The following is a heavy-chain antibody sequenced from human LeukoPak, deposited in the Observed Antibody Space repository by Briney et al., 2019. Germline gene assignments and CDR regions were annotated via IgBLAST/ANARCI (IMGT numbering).Heavy chain of an antibody. J-gene: IGHJ4*02. D-gene: IGHD3-10*01. CDR2: ISGSGGST. Sequence: GGSLRLSCAASGFTFSSYAMSWVRQAPGKGLEWVSAISGSGGSTYYADSVKGRFTISRDNSKNTLYLQMNSLRAEDTAVYYCAKGGGARVRGPKADYWGQGTLVTVSS. V-gene: IGHV3-23*01. CDR3: AKGGGARVRGPKADY. CDR1: GFTFSSYA.